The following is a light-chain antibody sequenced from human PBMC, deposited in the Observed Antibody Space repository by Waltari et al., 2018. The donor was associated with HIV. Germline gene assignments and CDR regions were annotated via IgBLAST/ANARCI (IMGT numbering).Light chain of an antibody. Sequence: DIQMSQAPSSLSASVGDRVTITCRASRDISNDLAWYQQKSGEVPKLLMYAASAFRSGVPSRFRGSGSGTNFTLTINCLQPEDVGSYYCQNYDSVPVAFGQGTRLEI. CDR2: AAS. CDR3: QNYDSVPVA. CDR1: RDISND. V-gene: IGKV1-27*01. J-gene: IGKJ5*01.